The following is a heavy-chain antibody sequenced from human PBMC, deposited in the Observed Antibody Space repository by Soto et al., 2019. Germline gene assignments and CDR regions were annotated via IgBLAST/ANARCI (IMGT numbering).Heavy chain of an antibody. CDR3: AKDLSSLGWLALGAPFDS. D-gene: IGHD5-18*01. J-gene: IGHJ4*02. V-gene: IGHV3-23*01. CDR1: GFTFSSYA. Sequence: EVHLLESGGNVVQPGGSLRLSCAASGFTFSSYAMNWVRQAPGKGLEWVSSISANGRNTYYADSVKGRFTISRDRSKNTLYLQSDSMRVEDPAIYSCAKDLSSLGWLALGAPFDSWGQGTLVNVSS. CDR2: ISANGRNT.